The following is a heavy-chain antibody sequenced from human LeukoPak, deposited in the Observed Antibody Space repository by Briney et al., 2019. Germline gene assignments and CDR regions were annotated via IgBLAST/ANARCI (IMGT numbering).Heavy chain of an antibody. CDR3: ARGLTQYDCFDP. V-gene: IGHV6-1*01. J-gene: IGHJ5*02. CDR2: TYYRSTWYN. Sequence: SQTLSLTCSISGDGFSSNSVTWNWIRQSPSRGLEWLGRTYYRSTWYNDYAVSVRGRITVNPDTSKNQFSLHLNSVTPEDTAVYYCARGLTQYDCFDPWGQGILVTVYS. CDR1: GDGFSSNSVT. D-gene: IGHD2-2*01.